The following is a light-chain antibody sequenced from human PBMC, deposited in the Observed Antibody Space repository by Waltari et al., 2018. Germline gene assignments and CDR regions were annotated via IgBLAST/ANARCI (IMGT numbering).Light chain of an antibody. CDR1: QSVSSSY. J-gene: IGKJ5*01. CDR3: QQYGSSLFT. Sequence: EIVLTQYPGTRSWSPGERATLDCRASQSVSSSYLAWYQQKPGQAPRLLIYGASSRATGIPDRFSGSGSGTDFTLTISRLEPEDFAVYYCQQYGSSLFTFGQGTRLEIK. V-gene: IGKV3-20*01. CDR2: GAS.